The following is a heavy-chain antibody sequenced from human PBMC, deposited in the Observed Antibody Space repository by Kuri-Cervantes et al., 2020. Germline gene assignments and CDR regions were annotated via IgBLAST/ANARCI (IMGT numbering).Heavy chain of an antibody. D-gene: IGHD2-15*01. CDR2: IIPIFGTA. V-gene: IGHV1-69*13. CDR3: AGGTCSGGSCRNLGYYYYYYMDV. CDR1: GGTFSSYA. J-gene: IGHJ6*03. Sequence: SVKVSCKASGGTFSSYAISWVRQAPGQGLEWMGGIIPIFGTADYAQKFQGRVTITADESTSTAYMELSSLRSEDTAVYYCAGGTCSGGSCRNLGYYYYYYMDVWGKGTTVTVSS.